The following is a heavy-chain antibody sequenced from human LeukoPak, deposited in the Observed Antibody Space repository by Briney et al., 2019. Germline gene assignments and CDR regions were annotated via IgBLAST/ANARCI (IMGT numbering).Heavy chain of an antibody. CDR2: VYNTGST. CDR1: GGSINSYY. J-gene: IGHJ4*02. D-gene: IGHD4-17*01. Sequence: SETLSLTCIVSGGSINSYYWSWIRQPPGKGLEWIGYVYNTGSTNYNPSLKSSLTISADTSKNQFSLKLSSVTAADTAVYYCARRPDDYDYFDYWGQGILVTVSS. V-gene: IGHV4-59*08. CDR3: ARRPDDYDYFDY.